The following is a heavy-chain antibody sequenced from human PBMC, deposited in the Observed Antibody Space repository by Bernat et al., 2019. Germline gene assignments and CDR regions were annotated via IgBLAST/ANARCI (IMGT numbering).Heavy chain of an antibody. J-gene: IGHJ3*02. D-gene: IGHD3-22*01. CDR1: GFTFSSYA. CDR3: AGDRDSSGYYWVGAFDI. Sequence: QVQLVESGGGVVQPGRSLRLSCAASGFTFSSYAMHWVRQAPGKGLEWVAVISYDGSNKYYADSVKGRFTISRDNSKNTLYLQMNSLRAEDTAVYYCAGDRDSSGYYWVGAFDIWGQGTMVTVSS. V-gene: IGHV3-30-3*01. CDR2: ISYDGSNK.